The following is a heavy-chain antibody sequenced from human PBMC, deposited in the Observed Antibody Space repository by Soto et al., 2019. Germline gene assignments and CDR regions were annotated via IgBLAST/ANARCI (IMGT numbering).Heavy chain of an antibody. V-gene: IGHV4-59*01. D-gene: IGHD2-2*01. CDR3: ARGLGYCSSTSCPNMTPYYYYGIDV. CDR2: IYYSGST. CDR1: GGSISSYY. J-gene: IGHJ6*02. Sequence: PSETLSLTCTVSGGSISSYYWSWIRQPPGKGLEWIGYIYYSGSTNYNPSLKSRVTISVDTSKNQFSLKLSSVTAADTAVYYCARGLGYCSSTSCPNMTPYYYYGIDVWGQGTTVTVSS.